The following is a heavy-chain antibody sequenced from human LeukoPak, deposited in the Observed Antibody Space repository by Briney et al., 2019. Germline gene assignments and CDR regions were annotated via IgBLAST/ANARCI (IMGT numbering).Heavy chain of an antibody. D-gene: IGHD1-26*01. V-gene: IGHV4-61*02. CDR3: ARVEEGARPYWYFDL. CDR1: GGSISSGSYY. Sequence: PSETLSLTCTVSGGSISSGSYYWSWIRQPAGKGLEWIGRIYTSGSTNYNPSLKSRVTISVDTSKNQFSLKLSSVTAADTAVYYCARVEEGARPYWYFDLWGRGTLVTVSS. CDR2: IYTSGST. J-gene: IGHJ2*01.